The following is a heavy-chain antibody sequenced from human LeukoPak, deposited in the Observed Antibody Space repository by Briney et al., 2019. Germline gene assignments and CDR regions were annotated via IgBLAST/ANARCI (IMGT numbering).Heavy chain of an antibody. D-gene: IGHD2-15*01. Sequence: PGGSLRLSCAASGFTFSSYDMHWVRQATGKGLEWVSAIGTAGDTYYPGSVKGRFTISRENAKNSLYLQMNSLRAGDTAVYYCARGRHCSGGSCYHTLFGFDPWGQGTLVTVSS. V-gene: IGHV3-13*01. CDR3: ARGRHCSGGSCYHTLFGFDP. CDR1: GFTFSSYD. CDR2: IGTAGDT. J-gene: IGHJ5*02.